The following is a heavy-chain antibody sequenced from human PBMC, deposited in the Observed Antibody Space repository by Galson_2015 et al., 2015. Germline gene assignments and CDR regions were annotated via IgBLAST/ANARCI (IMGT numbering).Heavy chain of an antibody. V-gene: IGHV3-30*18. D-gene: IGHD2-2*01. CDR1: GFTFSSYG. J-gene: IGHJ4*02. CDR2: ISYDGSNK. CDR3: AKDQYCSSTSCYGWGYFDY. Sequence: SLRLSCAASGFTFSSYGMHWVRQAPGKGLEWVAVISYDGSNKYYADSVKGRFTISRDNSKNTLYLQMNSLRAEDTAVYYCAKDQYCSSTSCYGWGYFDYWGQGTLVTVSS.